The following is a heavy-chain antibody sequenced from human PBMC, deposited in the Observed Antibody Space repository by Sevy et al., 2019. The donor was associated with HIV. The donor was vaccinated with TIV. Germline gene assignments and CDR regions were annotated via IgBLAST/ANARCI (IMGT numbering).Heavy chain of an antibody. D-gene: IGHD4-17*01. J-gene: IGHJ2*01. CDR1: GGTFSTYG. V-gene: IGHV1-69*10. Sequence: ASVKVSCKASGGTFSTYGINWVRQAPGQGLEWMVGIIPILGIPNYAQNFQGRVTITADTSTSTAYMELISLRSEDTAVYYCARDNYGDFLGLFDLWGRGTLVTVSS. CDR3: ARDNYGDFLGLFDL. CDR2: IIPILGIP.